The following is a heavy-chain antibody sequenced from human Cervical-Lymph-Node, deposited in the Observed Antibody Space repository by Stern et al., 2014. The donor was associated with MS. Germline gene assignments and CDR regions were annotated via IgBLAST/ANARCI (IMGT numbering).Heavy chain of an antibody. CDR1: GGTFSRYA. CDR3: ARDRPYSSGWYDFDY. D-gene: IGHD6-19*01. CDR2: IIPIFGTA. Sequence: VQLVESGAEVKKPGSSVKVSCKASGGTFSRYAISWVRQAPGQGLAWMGGIIPIFGTADYAQKFQGRVTITADESTSTAYMELSSLRSEDTAVYYCARDRPYSSGWYDFDYWGQGTLVTVSS. J-gene: IGHJ4*02. V-gene: IGHV1-69*01.